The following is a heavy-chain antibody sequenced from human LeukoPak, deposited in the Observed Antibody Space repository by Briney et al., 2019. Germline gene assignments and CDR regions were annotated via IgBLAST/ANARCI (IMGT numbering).Heavy chain of an antibody. CDR2: IYGGVST. CDR3: ARSDGIAAAGPFDY. D-gene: IGHD6-13*01. CDR1: GFTLSSNY. J-gene: IGHJ4*02. V-gene: IGHV3-53*01. Sequence: PGGSLRLSCAVSGFTLSSNYMSWVRQAPGKGLEWVSVIYGGVSTSYADSVKGRFTISRDNSRNTLYLQMNSLRAEDTAVYYCARSDGIAAAGPFDYWGQGTLVTVSS.